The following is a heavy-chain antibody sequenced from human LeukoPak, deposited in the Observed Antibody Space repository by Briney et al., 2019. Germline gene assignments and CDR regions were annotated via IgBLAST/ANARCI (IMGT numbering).Heavy chain of an antibody. D-gene: IGHD2-15*01. CDR3: AREVAATVVGGYFDY. V-gene: IGHV4-34*01. CDR1: GGSFSGYY. J-gene: IGHJ4*02. CDR2: INHSGST. Sequence: PSETLSLTCAVYGGSFSGYYWSWIRQPPGKGLEWIGEINHSGSTNYNPSLKSRVTISVDRSKNQFSLKLSSVTAADTAVYYCAREVAATVVGGYFDYWGQGTLVTVSS.